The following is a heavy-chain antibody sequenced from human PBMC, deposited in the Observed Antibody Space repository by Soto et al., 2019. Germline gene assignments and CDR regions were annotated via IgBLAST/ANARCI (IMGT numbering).Heavy chain of an antibody. CDR1: GFICSSYD. CDR3: AKATATGGGAFDI. J-gene: IGHJ3*02. Sequence: TGGSLRLSCEASGFICSSYDMSWVRQAPGKGLEWVSTILVGGSTHYEDSVKGRFTISRDRSKNTVYLEMNSLTAGDTAVYYCAKATATGGGAFDICGQGTMVTVSS. D-gene: IGHD2-8*02. V-gene: IGHV3-23*01. CDR2: ILVGGST.